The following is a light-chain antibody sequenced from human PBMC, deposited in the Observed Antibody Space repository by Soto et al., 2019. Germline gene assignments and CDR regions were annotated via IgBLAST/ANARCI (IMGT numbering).Light chain of an antibody. CDR1: SGDVGGYNY. V-gene: IGLV2-11*01. J-gene: IGLJ3*02. CDR3: CSYADNYTLV. Sequence: QSALTQPRSVSGSPGQSVTISCTGTSGDVGGYNYVSWYQHHPGKAPKLMIYDVSKRPSGVPDRFSGSKSGNTASLTISGLQAEDEADYYCCSYADNYTLVFGGGTKLTVL. CDR2: DVS.